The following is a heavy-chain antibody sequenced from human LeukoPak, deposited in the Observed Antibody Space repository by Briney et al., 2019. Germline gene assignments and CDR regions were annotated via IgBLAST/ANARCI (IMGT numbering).Heavy chain of an antibody. D-gene: IGHD6-19*01. Sequence: GASVKVSCKVSGYTLTELSMHWVRQAPGKGLEWMGGFDPEDGETIYAQKFQGRVTMTEDTSTDTAYMEPSSLGPEDTAVYYCATETYSSGWSLDYWGQGTLVTVSS. CDR1: GYTLTELS. CDR2: FDPEDGET. CDR3: ATETYSSGWSLDY. J-gene: IGHJ4*02. V-gene: IGHV1-24*01.